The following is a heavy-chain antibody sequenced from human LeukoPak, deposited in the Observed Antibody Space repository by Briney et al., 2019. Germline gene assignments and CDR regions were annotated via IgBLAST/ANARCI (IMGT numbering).Heavy chain of an antibody. CDR3: AREWGVGANFDY. V-gene: IGHV3-48*03. CDR2: ISSSGSTI. D-gene: IGHD1-26*01. Sequence: GGSLRLSCAASGFTFSSYEMNWVRQAPGKGLEWVSYISSSGSTIYYADSVKGRFTISRDNAKNSLYLQMNSLRAEDTAVYYCAREWGVGANFDYWGQGTLVTVSS. CDR1: GFTFSSYE. J-gene: IGHJ4*02.